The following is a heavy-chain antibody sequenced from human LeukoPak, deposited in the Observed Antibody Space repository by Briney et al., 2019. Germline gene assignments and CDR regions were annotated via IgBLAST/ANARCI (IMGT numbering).Heavy chain of an antibody. CDR3: ARGGTVAARLNYYYGMDV. CDR1: GFTFSSYD. Sequence: GGSLRLSCAASGFTFSSYDMHWVRQATGKGLEWVSAIGTAGDPYYPGSVKGRFTISRENAKNSLYLQMNSLRSEDTAVYYCARGGTVAARLNYYYGMDVWGQGTTVTVSS. CDR2: IGTAGDP. D-gene: IGHD6-6*01. J-gene: IGHJ6*02. V-gene: IGHV3-13*05.